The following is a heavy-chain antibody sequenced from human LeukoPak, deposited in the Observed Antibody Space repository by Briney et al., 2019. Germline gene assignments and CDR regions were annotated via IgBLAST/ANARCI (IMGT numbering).Heavy chain of an antibody. Sequence: PSETLSLTCTVSGGSISSYYWSWIRQPPGKGLEWIGYIYYSGSTNYNPSLKSRVTISEDTSKNQFSLKLSSVTAADTAIYYCAGDHPPYQDIFDYWGQGVLVTVSS. CDR1: GGSISSYY. CDR3: AGDHPPYQDIFDY. CDR2: IYYSGST. J-gene: IGHJ4*02. D-gene: IGHD2-15*01. V-gene: IGHV4-59*01.